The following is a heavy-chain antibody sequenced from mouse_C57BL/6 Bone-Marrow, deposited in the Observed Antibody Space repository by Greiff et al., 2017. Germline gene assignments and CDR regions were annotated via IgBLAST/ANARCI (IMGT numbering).Heavy chain of an antibody. CDR1: GFTFRSYT. V-gene: IGHV5-9*01. CDR2: ISGGGGNT. J-gene: IGHJ1*03. CDR3: SRQVTTVLATKYFDV. D-gene: IGHD1-1*01. Sequence: EVKVVESGGGLVKPGGSLKLSCAASGFTFRSYTMSWVRQTPEKRLQWVAAISGGGGNTYSPDSVQGRFHISRDNDKTILYLQMSSLRSEDTALYYCSRQVTTVLATKYFDVWGTGTTVTVSS.